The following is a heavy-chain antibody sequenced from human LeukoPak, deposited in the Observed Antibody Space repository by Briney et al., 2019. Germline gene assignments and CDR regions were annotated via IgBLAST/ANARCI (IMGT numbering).Heavy chain of an antibody. V-gene: IGHV1-8*01. CDR1: GYTFTSYD. Sequence: ASVKVSCKASGYTFTSYDINWVRQATGQGLEWMGWMNPNSGNTGYAQKFQGRVTMTRNTSISTAYMELSSLRSEDTAVYYCALDCGDYKDAFDIWGQGTMVTVSS. CDR3: ALDCGDYKDAFDI. CDR2: MNPNSGNT. D-gene: IGHD4-17*01. J-gene: IGHJ3*02.